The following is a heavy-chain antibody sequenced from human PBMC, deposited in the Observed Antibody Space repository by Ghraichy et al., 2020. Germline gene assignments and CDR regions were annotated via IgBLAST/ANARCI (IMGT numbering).Heavy chain of an antibody. Sequence: SETLSLTCTVSGGSISSSSYYWGGIRQPPGKGLEWIGSIYYSGSTYYNPSLKSRVTISVDTSKNQFSLKLSSVTAADTAVYYCASPYCSGGSCYVGNYYYGMDVWGQGTTVTVSS. J-gene: IGHJ6*02. CDR1: GGSISSSSYY. CDR3: ASPYCSGGSCYVGNYYYGMDV. V-gene: IGHV4-39*01. CDR2: IYYSGST. D-gene: IGHD2-15*01.